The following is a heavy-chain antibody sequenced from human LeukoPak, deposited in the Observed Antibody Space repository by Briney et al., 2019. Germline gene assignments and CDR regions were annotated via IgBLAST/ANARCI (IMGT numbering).Heavy chain of an antibody. V-gene: IGHV4-34*01. CDR2: INHSGST. CDR1: GGSFSGYY. CDR3: ARSRVSSGYYYYYYGMDV. Sequence: SETLSLTCAVYGGSFSGYYWSWIRQPPGKGLEWIGEINHSGSTNYNPSLNSRVTISVDTSKNQFSLKLSSVTAADTAVYYCARSRVSSGYYYYYYGMDVWGQGTTVTVSS. J-gene: IGHJ6*02. D-gene: IGHD3-22*01.